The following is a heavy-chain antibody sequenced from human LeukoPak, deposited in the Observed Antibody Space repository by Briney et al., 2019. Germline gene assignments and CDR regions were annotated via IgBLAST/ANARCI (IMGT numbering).Heavy chain of an antibody. J-gene: IGHJ5*02. CDR1: GYSISSGYY. Sequence: SETLSLTCTVSGYSISSGYYWGWIRQPPGKGLEWIGSIYHSGSTYYNPSLKSRVTISVATSKNQFSLKLSSVTATDTAVYYCARGYSSSWYLNWFDPWGQGTLVTVSS. CDR2: IYHSGST. D-gene: IGHD6-13*01. V-gene: IGHV4-38-2*02. CDR3: ARGYSSSWYLNWFDP.